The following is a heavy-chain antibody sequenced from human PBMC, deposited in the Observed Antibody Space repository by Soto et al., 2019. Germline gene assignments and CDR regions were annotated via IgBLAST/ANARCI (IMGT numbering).Heavy chain of an antibody. CDR1: GGSISSSNW. J-gene: IGHJ4*02. Sequence: SETLSLTCTVSGGSISSSNWWSWVRQSQGKGLEWIGEIYHSGSTNYNPSFKSRVTISVDKSKNQFSLKLSSVTAADTAVYYCARDRYGSGTSFDYWGQGTLVTVSS. CDR3: ARDRYGSGTSFDY. V-gene: IGHV4-4*02. D-gene: IGHD3-10*01. CDR2: IYHSGST.